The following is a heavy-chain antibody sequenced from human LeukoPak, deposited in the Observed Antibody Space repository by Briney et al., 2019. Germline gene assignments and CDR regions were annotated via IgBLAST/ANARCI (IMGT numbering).Heavy chain of an antibody. CDR2: IWYDGSNK. J-gene: IGHJ5*02. D-gene: IGHD3-3*01. Sequence: PGGSLRLSCAASGFTFSSYGMHWVRQAPGKGLEWVAVIWYDGSNKYYADSVKGRFTISRDNSKNTLYLQMNSLRAEDTAVYYCARDATIFGVVMDNWFDPWGQGTLVTVSS. CDR3: ARDATIFGVVMDNWFDP. CDR1: GFTFSSYG. V-gene: IGHV3-33*01.